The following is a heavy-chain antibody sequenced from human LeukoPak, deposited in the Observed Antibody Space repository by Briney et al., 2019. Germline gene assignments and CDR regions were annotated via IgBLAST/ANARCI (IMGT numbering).Heavy chain of an antibody. Sequence: GGSLRLSCAASGFTFSSYEMNWDRQAPGEGLEWISYISSRGGTIKYADSVKGRFTISRDNAKNSLYLQMNSLRAEDTAVYYCARISGWYCDYWGQGTLVTVSS. CDR2: ISSRGGTI. D-gene: IGHD6-19*01. CDR1: GFTFSSYE. V-gene: IGHV3-48*03. CDR3: ARISGWYCDY. J-gene: IGHJ4*02.